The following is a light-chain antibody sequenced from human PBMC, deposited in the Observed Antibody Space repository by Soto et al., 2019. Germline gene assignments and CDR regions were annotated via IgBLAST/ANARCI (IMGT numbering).Light chain of an antibody. J-gene: IGLJ1*01. CDR2: DVS. Sequence: QSVLTQPRSVSGSPGQSVTISCTGTSSDVGGYNYVSWYQQHPGKAPELMIYDVSKRPSGVSNRFSGSKSGNTASLTISGLQAEDEADYYCSSYTSSSTLDYVFGTGTKVTVL. CDR3: SSYTSSSTLDYV. CDR1: SSDVGGYNY. V-gene: IGLV2-14*01.